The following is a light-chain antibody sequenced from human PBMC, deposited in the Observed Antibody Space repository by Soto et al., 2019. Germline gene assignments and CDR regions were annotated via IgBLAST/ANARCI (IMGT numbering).Light chain of an antibody. CDR1: SSNIGAGYD. CDR2: GTS. CDR3: QSYDSSLSGYV. J-gene: IGLJ1*01. Sequence: QSVLTQPPSVSGAPGQRVTISCTGRSSNIGAGYDVHWYQQFPGTAPKLLIYGTSNRPSGVPDRFSGSKSGASASLAITGLQAEDEADYYGQSYDSSLSGYVFGTGTKLTVL. V-gene: IGLV1-40*01.